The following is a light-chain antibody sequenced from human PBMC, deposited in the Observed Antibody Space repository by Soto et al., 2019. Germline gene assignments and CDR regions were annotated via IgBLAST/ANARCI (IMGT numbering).Light chain of an antibody. CDR3: QQYYNIPFS. CDR2: DAS. J-gene: IGKJ3*01. CDR1: QSIRSL. Sequence: DIQMTQSPSTLSASVGGSVRITCRASQSIRSLLAWYQQKPGKAPKVLIYDASSLGSGVPSRFSGSGSGTEFTLTISSLQAEDVAVYYCQQYYNIPFSFGPGTKVDI. V-gene: IGKV1-5*01.